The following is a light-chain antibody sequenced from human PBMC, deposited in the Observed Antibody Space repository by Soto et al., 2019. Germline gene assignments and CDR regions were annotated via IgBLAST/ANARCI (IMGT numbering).Light chain of an antibody. CDR3: QQRSNYWT. V-gene: IGKV3-11*01. Sequence: EIVLTQPPATLSLSPGERATLSCRASQSVSSYLAWYQQKPGQAPRLLIYDASNRATGIPARFSGSGSGTDFTLTISSLEPEDFAVYYCQQRSNYWTFGQGTKVEIK. CDR1: QSVSSY. CDR2: DAS. J-gene: IGKJ1*01.